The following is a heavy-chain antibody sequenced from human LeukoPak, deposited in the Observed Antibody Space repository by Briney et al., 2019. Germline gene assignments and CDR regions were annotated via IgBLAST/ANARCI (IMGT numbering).Heavy chain of an antibody. CDR3: ARLYYDFWSGYSHYMDV. CDR2: IYYSGST. CDR1: GGSISSSSYY. Sequence: SETLSLTCTVSGGSISSSSYYWGWIRQPPGKGLEWIGSIYYSGSTYYNPSHKSRVTISVDTSKNQFSLKLSSVTAADTAVYYCARLYYDFWSGYSHYMDVWGKGTTVTVSS. J-gene: IGHJ6*03. V-gene: IGHV4-39*01. D-gene: IGHD3-3*01.